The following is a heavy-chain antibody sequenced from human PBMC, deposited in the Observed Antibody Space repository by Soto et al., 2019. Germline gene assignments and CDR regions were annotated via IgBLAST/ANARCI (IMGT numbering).Heavy chain of an antibody. CDR3: SRDNNALNCSSINCEAIGVYYCYGMDV. Sequence: SQIMSLSCPVFWGSVSDGGYYRSWIRKTPGKGPEWIGSIYYSGSTNYSTSLKSRLTISLDTDKNTVPLKLSSVAAADTAVDYCSRDNNALNCSSINCEAIGVYYCYGMDVWGKGTTVTVSS. D-gene: IGHD2-2*01. CDR1: WGSVSDGGYY. J-gene: IGHJ6*01. V-gene: IGHV4-61*08. CDR2: IYYSGST.